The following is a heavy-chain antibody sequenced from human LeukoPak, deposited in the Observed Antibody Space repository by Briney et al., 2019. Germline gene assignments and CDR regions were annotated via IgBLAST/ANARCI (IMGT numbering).Heavy chain of an antibody. J-gene: IGHJ4*02. CDR1: GSSISSYY. CDR3: ARNTPGYCSSTSCYGTIDY. V-gene: IGHV4-59*08. Sequence: SETLSLTCTVSGSSISSYYWSWVRQPPGKGLEWIGYIYYSGSTNYNPSLKSRVTISVDTSKNQFSLKLSSVTAVDTAVYYCARNTPGYCSSTSCYGTIDYWGQGTLVTVSS. CDR2: IYYSGST. D-gene: IGHD2-2*01.